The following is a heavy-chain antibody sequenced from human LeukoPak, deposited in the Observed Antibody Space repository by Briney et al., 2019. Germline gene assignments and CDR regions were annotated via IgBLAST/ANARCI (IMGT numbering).Heavy chain of an antibody. CDR1: AYTFTIYA. J-gene: IGHJ4*02. D-gene: IGHD3-16*01. Sequence: ASVTVSCTASAYTFTIYAMHWVRQAPGQGLEWMGWISAYNGNTNYAQKLQGRVTMTTDTSTSTAYMEVRSLRSDDTAVYYCARDGGGTTDYWGQGTLVTVSS. CDR2: ISAYNGNT. V-gene: IGHV1-18*01. CDR3: ARDGGGTTDY.